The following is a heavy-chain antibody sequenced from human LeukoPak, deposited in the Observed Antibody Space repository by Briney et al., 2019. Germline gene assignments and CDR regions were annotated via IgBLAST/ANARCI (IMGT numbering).Heavy chain of an antibody. J-gene: IGHJ4*02. D-gene: IGHD1-26*01. CDR2: INSDGSST. Sequence: PGGSLRLSCAASGFTFSSYWMHWVRQAPGKGLVWVSRINSDGSSTSYADSVKGRFTISRDNSKNTLYLQMNSLRAEDTAVYYCARFIGSYYFDYWGQGTLVTVSS. CDR1: GFTFSSYW. V-gene: IGHV3-74*01. CDR3: ARFIGSYYFDY.